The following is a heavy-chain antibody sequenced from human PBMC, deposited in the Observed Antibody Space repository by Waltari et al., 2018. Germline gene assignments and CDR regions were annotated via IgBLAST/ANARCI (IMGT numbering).Heavy chain of an antibody. V-gene: IGHV5-51*01. CDR3: ARLRVEARPEGFDI. CDR2: IYPGEFNI. J-gene: IGHJ3*02. Sequence: EVQLVQSGVEVKKPGESLKISCKGSGYRSTSYWNGWVRQMPGKGLEWMGIIYPGEFNIRYSPSFRGQVTISADKSISTAYLQWSSLRASDTAIYYCARLRVEARPEGFDIWGQGTMVTVSS. CDR1: GYRSTSYW. D-gene: IGHD2-15*01.